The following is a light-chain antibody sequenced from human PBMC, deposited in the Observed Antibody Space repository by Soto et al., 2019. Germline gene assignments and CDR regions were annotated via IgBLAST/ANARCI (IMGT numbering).Light chain of an antibody. CDR1: QRVSKND. J-gene: IGKJ1*01. CDR2: GAC. V-gene: IGKV3-20*01. CDR3: QQYGSSRT. Sequence: EIVLTQSPGTLSLSAGERATLSCRASQRVSKNDLAWYQQKPDQAPRLRIYGACNRASGIPDRISGSGSGTYFPLTPSTLEPHDFPVYYCQQYGSSRTLRQGATV.